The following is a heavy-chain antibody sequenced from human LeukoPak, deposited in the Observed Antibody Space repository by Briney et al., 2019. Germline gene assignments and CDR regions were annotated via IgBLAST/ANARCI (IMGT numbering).Heavy chain of an antibody. D-gene: IGHD2-21*02. CDR2: IYHSGST. CDR3: ARVAAVVTAVDY. Sequence: PSETLSLTCTVSGYSISSGYYWGWIRQPPGKGLEWIGSIYHSGSTYYNPSLKSRVTISVDTSKNQFSLKLSSVTAADTAVYYCARVAAVVTAVDYWGQGTLVTVSS. J-gene: IGHJ4*02. V-gene: IGHV4-38-2*02. CDR1: GYSISSGYY.